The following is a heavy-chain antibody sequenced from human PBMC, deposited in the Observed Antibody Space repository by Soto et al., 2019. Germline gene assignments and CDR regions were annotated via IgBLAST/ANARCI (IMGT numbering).Heavy chain of an antibody. V-gene: IGHV1-3*04. CDR3: ARVKAVKSDY. CDR2: IDTGSGKA. Sequence: SVKVSCKASGYTFTEYPIHWVRQAPGQGLEWMGWIDTGSGKARFSQNFKGRVTLSRDTSAATAYMDLRNLRPEDTAVYFCARVKAVKSDYWGQGTLVTVSS. CDR1: GYTFTEYP. J-gene: IGHJ4*02. D-gene: IGHD4-17*01.